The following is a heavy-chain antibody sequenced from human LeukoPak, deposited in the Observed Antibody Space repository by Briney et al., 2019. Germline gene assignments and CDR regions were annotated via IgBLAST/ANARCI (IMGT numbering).Heavy chain of an antibody. Sequence: GGSLRLSCTASGFTFGTYAMNWVRQAPGKGLQWVALIIGNAATVAYADSVRGRFTISRDNSKNTLYLQMNSLRVEDTAVYYCVKDRTPDGYYSVDYWGQGILVTVSS. V-gene: IGHV3-23*01. J-gene: IGHJ4*02. CDR2: IIGNAATV. CDR3: VKDRTPDGYYSVDY. CDR1: GFTFGTYA. D-gene: IGHD3-3*01.